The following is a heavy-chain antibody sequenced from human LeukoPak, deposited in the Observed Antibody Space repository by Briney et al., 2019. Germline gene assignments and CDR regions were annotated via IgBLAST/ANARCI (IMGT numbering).Heavy chain of an antibody. CDR3: ARVRLWETVYDAFDI. CDR2: ISYDGSNK. CDR1: GFIVSSNY. V-gene: IGHV3-30-3*01. D-gene: IGHD1-26*01. Sequence: GGSLRLSCAASGFIVSSNYMSWVRQAPGKGLEWVAVISYDGSNKYYADSVKGRFTISRDNSKNTLYLQMNSLRAEDTAVYYCARVRLWETVYDAFDIWGQGTMVTVSS. J-gene: IGHJ3*02.